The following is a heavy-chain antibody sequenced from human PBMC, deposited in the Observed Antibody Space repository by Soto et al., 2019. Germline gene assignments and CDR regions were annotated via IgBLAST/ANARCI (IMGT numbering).Heavy chain of an antibody. CDR3: AKSLDRVARPPNAFDI. V-gene: IGHV3-23*01. Sequence: PGGSLRLSCAASGFTFSSYAMSWVRQAPGKGLEWVSAISGSGGSTYYADSVKGRFTISRDNSKNTLYLQMNSLRAEDTAVYYCAKSLDRVARPPNAFDIWGQGTMVTVSS. D-gene: IGHD2-15*01. CDR2: ISGSGGST. CDR1: GFTFSSYA. J-gene: IGHJ3*02.